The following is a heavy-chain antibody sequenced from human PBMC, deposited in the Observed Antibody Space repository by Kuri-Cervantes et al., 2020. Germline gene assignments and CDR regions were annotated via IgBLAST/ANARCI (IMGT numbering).Heavy chain of an antibody. CDR1: GYAFSYNG. CDR2: IRYDGNNK. V-gene: IGHV3-30*02. D-gene: IGHD4-11*01. J-gene: IGHJ4*02. CDR3: TKERKDDYSNFRGVGD. Sequence: GGSLRLSCGASGYAFSYNGMHWVRQAPGKGLEWVAFIRYDGNNKYYADSVKGRFTVSRDNSKNTLFLQMDSLGAEDTALYYCTKERKDDYSNFRGVGDWGQGTLVTVSS.